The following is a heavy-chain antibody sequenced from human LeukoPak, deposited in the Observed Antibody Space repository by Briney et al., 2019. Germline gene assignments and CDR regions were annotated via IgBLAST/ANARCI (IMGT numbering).Heavy chain of an antibody. CDR3: ARHGSGGWYVGDDY. Sequence: PGGSLRLSCAASGFTFSSYSMNWVRQAPGKGLEWVSSISSSSYIYYADSVKGRFTISRDNAKNSLYLQMNSLRAEDTAVYYCARHGSGGWYVGDDYWGQGTLVTVSS. CDR2: ISSSSYI. CDR1: GFTFSSYS. J-gene: IGHJ4*02. V-gene: IGHV3-21*01. D-gene: IGHD6-19*01.